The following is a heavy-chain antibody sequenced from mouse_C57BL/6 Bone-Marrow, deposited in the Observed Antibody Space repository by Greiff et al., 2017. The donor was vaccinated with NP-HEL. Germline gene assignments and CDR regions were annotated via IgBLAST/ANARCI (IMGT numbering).Heavy chain of an antibody. CDR3: TTPSPYGYDFDY. CDR1: GFNIKDYY. D-gene: IGHD2-2*01. CDR2: IDPEDGDT. J-gene: IGHJ2*01. V-gene: IGHV14-1*01. Sequence: VQLQQSGAELVRPGDSVKLSCTASGFNIKDYYMHWVKQRPEQGLEWIGRIDPEDGDTEYDPKFQGKATMTADTSSNTAYLQLSSLTSDDTAVYYWTTPSPYGYDFDYWGQGTTLTVSS.